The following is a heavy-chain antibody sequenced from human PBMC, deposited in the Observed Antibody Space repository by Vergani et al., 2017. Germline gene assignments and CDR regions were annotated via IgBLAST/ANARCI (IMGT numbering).Heavy chain of an antibody. J-gene: IGHJ3*02. Sequence: QLQLQESGPRLVKPSETLSLTCSLSGMSISNNNYYWGWIRQPPGKGLEWIGSIYDSRNNNYSPSLKSLVSISVDTSKNQFSLNLTSVTAADTAVYYCARHLRQLARNDVFDIWGHGTLVTVSS. D-gene: IGHD6-6*01. V-gene: IGHV4-39*01. CDR3: ARHLRQLARNDVFDI. CDR2: IYDSRNN. CDR1: GMSISNNNYY.